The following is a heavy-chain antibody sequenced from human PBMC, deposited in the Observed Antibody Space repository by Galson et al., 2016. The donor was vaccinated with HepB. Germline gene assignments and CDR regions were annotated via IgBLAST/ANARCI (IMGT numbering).Heavy chain of an antibody. CDR2: GHYSGNI. CDR3: AKWGSDISAFEI. D-gene: IGHD3-10*01. CDR1: GDSISSYY. V-gene: IGHV4-59*13. Sequence: SETLSLTCTVSGDSISSYYWTWIRQPPGKGLEWIGYGHYSGNIKYNPSLKSRITTSVDTSKDQFSLRLSSATAADTAVYYCAKWGSDISAFEIWGQGAMVTVSS. J-gene: IGHJ3*02.